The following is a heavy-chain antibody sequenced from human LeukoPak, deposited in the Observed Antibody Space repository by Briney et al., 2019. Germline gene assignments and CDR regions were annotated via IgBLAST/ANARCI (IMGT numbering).Heavy chain of an antibody. Sequence: GGSLRLSCAASGFTFSSYSMNWVRQPPGKGLEWVSSISSSSSYIYYADSVKGRFTISRDNAKNSLYLQMNSLRAEDTAVYYCARGVPPYYYDSSGYDAFDIWGQGTMVTVSS. D-gene: IGHD3-22*01. CDR2: ISSSSSYI. CDR3: ARGVPPYYYDSSGYDAFDI. V-gene: IGHV3-21*01. J-gene: IGHJ3*02. CDR1: GFTFSSYS.